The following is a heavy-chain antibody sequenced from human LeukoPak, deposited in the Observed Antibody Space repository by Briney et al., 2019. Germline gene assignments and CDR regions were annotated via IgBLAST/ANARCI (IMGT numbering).Heavy chain of an antibody. CDR3: TTESSYYYDSSSPGGAFDI. CDR2: ISYDGSNK. CDR1: GFTFSSYA. Sequence: GGSLRLSCAASGFTFSSYAMHWVRQAPGKGLEWVAVISYDGSNKYYADSVKGRFTISRDNSKNTLYLQMNSLKTEDTAVYYCTTESSYYYDSSSPGGAFDIWGQGTMVTVSS. V-gene: IGHV3-30-3*01. J-gene: IGHJ3*02. D-gene: IGHD3-22*01.